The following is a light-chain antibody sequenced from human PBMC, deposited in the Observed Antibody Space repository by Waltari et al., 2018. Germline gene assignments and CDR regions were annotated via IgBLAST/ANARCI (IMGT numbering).Light chain of an antibody. CDR1: QTISSY. CDR3: QQSYSTPHT. J-gene: IGKJ1*01. V-gene: IGKV1-39*01. Sequence: DIQMTQSPSSLSASVGDRVTMTCRASQTISSYVNWYQQKSGTAPKLLVYTASSLQGGVPSRCSGSGSGTEFTLSISSLQPDDFATYYCQQSYSTPHTFGQGTKVEVK. CDR2: TAS.